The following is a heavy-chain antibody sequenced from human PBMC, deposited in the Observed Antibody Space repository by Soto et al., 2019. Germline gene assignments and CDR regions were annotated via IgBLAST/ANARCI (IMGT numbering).Heavy chain of an antibody. CDR1: GYTFTSYD. J-gene: IGHJ6*03. D-gene: IGHD2-2*01. CDR2: MNPNSGNT. CDR3: ARAPDQLPPRGYSYYYYRDV. Sequence: ASLKVSCKASGYTFTSYDINWVRQATGQGLEWMGWMNPNSGNTGYAQKFQGRVTMTRNTSISTAYMELSSLRSEDTAVYYCARAPDQLPPRGYSYYYYRDVWGKGTRVTAPS. V-gene: IGHV1-8*01.